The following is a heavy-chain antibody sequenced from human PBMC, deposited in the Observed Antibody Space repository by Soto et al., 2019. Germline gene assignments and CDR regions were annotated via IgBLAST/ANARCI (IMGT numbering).Heavy chain of an antibody. CDR3: ASATVVAATFDF. Sequence: GGSLRRSCAASGFAFRSYNMNWVRQAPGKGLEWVASISSGSSNIYYADSVKGRFTISRDNAKNSLFLQMDSLRAEDSAVYYCASATVVAATFDFWGQGTLVTVSS. V-gene: IGHV3-21*01. CDR1: GFAFRSYN. CDR2: ISSGSSNI. J-gene: IGHJ4*02. D-gene: IGHD2-15*01.